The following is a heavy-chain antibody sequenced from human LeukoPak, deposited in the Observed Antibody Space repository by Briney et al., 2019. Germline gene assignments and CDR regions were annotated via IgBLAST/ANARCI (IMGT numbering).Heavy chain of an antibody. J-gene: IGHJ4*02. CDR3: ARDLMSADCV. CDR2: MNPNSGNT. Sequence: ASVKVSCKASGYTFTSYDINWVRQATGQGLEWMGWMNPNSGNTGYAQKFQGRVTMTRDTSISTAYMELSRLRSDDTAVYYCARDLMSADCVWGQGTLVTVSS. V-gene: IGHV1-8*02. D-gene: IGHD2-21*01. CDR1: GYTFTSYD.